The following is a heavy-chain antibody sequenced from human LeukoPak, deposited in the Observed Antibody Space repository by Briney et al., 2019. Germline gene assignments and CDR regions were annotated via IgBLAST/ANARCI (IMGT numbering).Heavy chain of an antibody. Sequence: SVKVSCKASGGTFSSYAISWVRQAPGQGLEWMGGIIPIFGTANYAQKFQGRVTITADESTSTVYMELSSLRSEDTAVYYCAREVDFWSGSHFDYWGQGTLVTVSS. D-gene: IGHD3-3*01. J-gene: IGHJ4*02. CDR1: GGTFSSYA. CDR2: IIPIFGTA. V-gene: IGHV1-69*01. CDR3: AREVDFWSGSHFDY.